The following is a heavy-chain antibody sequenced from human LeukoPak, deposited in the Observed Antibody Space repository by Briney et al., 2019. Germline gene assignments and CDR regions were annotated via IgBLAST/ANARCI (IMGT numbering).Heavy chain of an antibody. D-gene: IGHD6-19*01. V-gene: IGHV4-34*01. CDR2: INHSGST. CDR1: GGSFSGYY. J-gene: IGHJ4*02. CDR3: ASLYSSGWYNFDY. Sequence: SETLSLTCAVYGGSFSGYYWSWIRQPPGKGLERIGEINHSGSTNYNPSLKSRVTISVDTSKNQFSLKLSSVTAADTAVYYCASLYSSGWYNFDYWGQGTLVTVSS.